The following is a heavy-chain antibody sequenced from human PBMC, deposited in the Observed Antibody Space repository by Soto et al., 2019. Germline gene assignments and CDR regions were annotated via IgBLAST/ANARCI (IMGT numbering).Heavy chain of an antibody. V-gene: IGHV3-33*01. CDR3: ARIGTWALNFDY. CDR1: GFTFSSYH. D-gene: IGHD2-8*01. Sequence: GGSLRLSCAASGFTFSSYHMHWVRQAPGKGLEWVAIIWDDGSNKYYADSVKGRFTISRDNSKNTLYLQMNSLRVEDTAVYYCARIGTWALNFDYWGQGTVVTSPQ. J-gene: IGHJ4*02. CDR2: IWDDGSNK.